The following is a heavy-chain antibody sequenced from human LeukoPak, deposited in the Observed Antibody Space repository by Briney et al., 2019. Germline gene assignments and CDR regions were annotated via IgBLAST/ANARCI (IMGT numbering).Heavy chain of an antibody. V-gene: IGHV3-23*01. CDR2: ISGSGGST. Sequence: GGSLRLSCAASGFTFSSCAMSWVRQAPGKGLDWVSAISGSGGSTYYADSLRGRFTIYRDNSKNTLYLQMNSLRAEDTGVYYCAKDTWEYYDILTGSFDYWGQGTLVTVSS. CDR1: GFTFSSCA. J-gene: IGHJ4*02. D-gene: IGHD3-9*01. CDR3: AKDTWEYYDILTGSFDY.